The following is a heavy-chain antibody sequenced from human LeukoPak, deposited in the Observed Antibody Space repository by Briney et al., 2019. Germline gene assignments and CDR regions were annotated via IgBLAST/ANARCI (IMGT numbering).Heavy chain of an antibody. CDR1: EFSFSSNY. CDR3: ARDLSGYCTSGTCYAFDI. D-gene: IGHD2-15*01. CDR2: IYTDGNT. Sequence: GGSLRLSCAASEFSFSSNYMNWVRQAPGKGLEWVSVIYTDGNTYYADSVKGRFTISRDKSKNTMYLQMNSLRAEDTALYYCARDLSGYCTSGTCYAFDIWGQGTMVTVSS. J-gene: IGHJ3*02. V-gene: IGHV3-53*01.